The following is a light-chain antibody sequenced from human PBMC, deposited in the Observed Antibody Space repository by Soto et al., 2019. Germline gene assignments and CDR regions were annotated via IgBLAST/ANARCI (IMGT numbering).Light chain of an antibody. V-gene: IGLV2-14*03. CDR2: DVS. CDR1: SSDVGGYNY. Sequence: ALTQPASVSGSPGQSITISCTGTSSDVGGYNYVSWYQQHPGKAPKLMIYDVSNRPSGVSNRFSGSKSGNTASLTISGLQAEDEADYYCSSYTSSSIPYVFGTGTKVTVL. J-gene: IGLJ1*01. CDR3: SSYTSSSIPYV.